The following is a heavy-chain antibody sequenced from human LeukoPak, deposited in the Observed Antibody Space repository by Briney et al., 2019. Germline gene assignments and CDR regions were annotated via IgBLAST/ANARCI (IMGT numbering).Heavy chain of an antibody. CDR2: IKSKTDSGTT. J-gene: IGHJ4*02. D-gene: IGHD3-10*01. Sequence: GGSLRLSCAASGFTFSNAWMSWVRQAPGKGLEWVGRIKSKTDSGTTDYAAPVKGRFTISRDDSKNTLYLQMNSLKTEDTAVYYCTTDYQGMVRGVIITIDYWGQGTLVTVST. CDR1: GFTFSNAW. CDR3: TTDYQGMVRGVIITIDY. V-gene: IGHV3-15*01.